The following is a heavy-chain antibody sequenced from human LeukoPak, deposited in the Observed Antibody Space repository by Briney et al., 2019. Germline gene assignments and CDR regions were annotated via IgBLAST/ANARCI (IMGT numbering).Heavy chain of an antibody. CDR2: VNPSSGVT. Sequence: GASVKVSCKAFGYTFTTYDINWVRQATGQGLEWMGWVNPSSGVTRYAQKFQGRVTMTRNTSISTAYMELSSLRSEDTAVYYCATRRGFELFFDLWGQGTRVTVSS. CDR3: ATRRGFELFFDL. D-gene: IGHD3-10*01. CDR1: GYTFTTYD. V-gene: IGHV1-8*01. J-gene: IGHJ4*02.